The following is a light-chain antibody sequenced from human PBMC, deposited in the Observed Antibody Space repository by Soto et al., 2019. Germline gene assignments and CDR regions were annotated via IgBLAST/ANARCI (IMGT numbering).Light chain of an antibody. Sequence: QSALIQRPSVSGSPGQSVTISCTGTSSDVGSYDHSSWPHQHPGTAPKPIIYNVNTQPSGVPDRFSGSKSGNTASMTISGLQAEDESDYQCCSYISGAPYVFETGTKVTVL. CDR1: SSDVGSYDH. CDR3: CSYISGAPYV. V-gene: IGLV2-18*02. J-gene: IGLJ1*01. CDR2: NVN.